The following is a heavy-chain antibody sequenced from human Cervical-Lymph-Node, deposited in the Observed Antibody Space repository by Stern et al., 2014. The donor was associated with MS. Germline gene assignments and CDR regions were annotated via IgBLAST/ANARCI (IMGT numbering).Heavy chain of an antibody. CDR3: ARNRYPTTWFDS. CDR2: IYHSGTT. CDR1: GGPLTGYY. D-gene: IGHD1-1*01. V-gene: IGHV4-4*09. J-gene: IGHJ5*01. Sequence: QLQLQESGPGLVKPSETLSLTCSVFGGPLTGYYCSWIRQSPGTGLEWIGYIYHSGTTQSHPSLNRRLTMSVNTSNNQFSLKLNSVTAEDTAVYYCARNRYPTTWFDSWGQGTLVIVSS.